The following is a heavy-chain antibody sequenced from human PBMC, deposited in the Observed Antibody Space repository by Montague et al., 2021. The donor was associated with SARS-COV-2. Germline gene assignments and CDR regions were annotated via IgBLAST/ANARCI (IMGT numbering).Heavy chain of an antibody. V-gene: IGHV6-1*01. CDR3: TSGREGNYNFMDV. Sequence: CAISRDSVSSNSATWNWVRQSPSRGFEWLGRPYYRPKWFIDFAVSVRGRVTINPDTSKNQFSLQLNSVTPEATAIYYCTSGREGNYNFMDVWGQGTTVTVSS. CDR1: RDSVSSNSAT. J-gene: IGHJ6*02. D-gene: IGHD1-1*01. CDR2: PYYRPKWFI.